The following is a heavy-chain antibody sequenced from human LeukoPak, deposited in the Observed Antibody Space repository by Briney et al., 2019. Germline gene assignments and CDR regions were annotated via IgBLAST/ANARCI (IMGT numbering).Heavy chain of an antibody. CDR3: ARHGTTLQGLHGYGFDY. Sequence: PSETLSLTCTVSGGSISSSSYYWGWIRQPPGKGLEWIGSIYYSGSTYYNPSLKSRVTISVDTSKNQFSLKLSSVTAADTAVYYCARHGTTLQGLHGYGFDYWGQGTLVTVSS. J-gene: IGHJ4*02. D-gene: IGHD3-3*01. V-gene: IGHV4-39*01. CDR1: GGSISSSSYY. CDR2: IYYSGST.